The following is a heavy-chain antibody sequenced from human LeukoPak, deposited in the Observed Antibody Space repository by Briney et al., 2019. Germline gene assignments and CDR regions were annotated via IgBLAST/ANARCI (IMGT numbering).Heavy chain of an antibody. CDR3: ARISNWNDGYFDY. CDR2: IYYSGYT. Sequence: SETLSLTCTVSGGSISSYYWSWIRQPPGKGLEWIGYIYYSGYTNYNPSLESRVTISVDTFKNQFSLKLSSVTAADTAVYYCARISNWNDGYFDYWGQGTLVFVSS. D-gene: IGHD1-1*01. J-gene: IGHJ4*02. V-gene: IGHV4-59*01. CDR1: GGSISSYY.